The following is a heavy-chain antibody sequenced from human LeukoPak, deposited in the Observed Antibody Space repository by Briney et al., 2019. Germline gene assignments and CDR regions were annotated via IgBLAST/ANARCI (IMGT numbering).Heavy chain of an antibody. CDR3: ARHFNTCWQITKTWYFDV. D-gene: IGHD1-14*01. J-gene: IGHJ2*01. CDR1: GGFVYTGSSY. V-gene: IGHV4-39*01. Sequence: SETLSLTCIVSGGFVYTGSSYWGWIRQPPGKGLEWIGAMFYSGSTYYNPSLKSRVTISVDTSKNQFSLRLSSVTATDTAVYYCARHFNTCWQITKTWYFDVWGRGTLVSVSS. CDR2: MFYSGST.